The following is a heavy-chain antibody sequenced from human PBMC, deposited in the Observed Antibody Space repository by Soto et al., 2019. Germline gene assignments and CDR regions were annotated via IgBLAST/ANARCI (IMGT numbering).Heavy chain of an antibody. Sequence: QVQLQESGPGLVKPSQTLSLTCNVSGGSISSGTSYWTWIRQHPGEGLEWIGHIYFTGPTYSNRWLGSRLTMSLDRSKNQSTLKLPSVTAADTATYYCASIPRRGYSYGIDYWGQGTLVTVSS. CDR3: ASIPRRGYSYGIDY. V-gene: IGHV4-31*03. D-gene: IGHD2-21*02. CDR2: IYFTGPT. CDR1: GGSISSGTSY. J-gene: IGHJ4*02.